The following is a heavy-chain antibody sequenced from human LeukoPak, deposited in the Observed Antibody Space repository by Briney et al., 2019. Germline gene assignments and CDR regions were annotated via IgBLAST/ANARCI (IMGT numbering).Heavy chain of an antibody. CDR1: GFTFSNAW. CDR3: ARDEEAYCGGDCPWYFDL. CDR2: IKSKTDGGTT. V-gene: IGHV3-15*01. J-gene: IGHJ2*01. D-gene: IGHD2-21*02. Sequence: GGSLRLSCAASGFTFSNAWMSWVRQAPGKGLEWVGRIKSKTDGGTTDYAAPVKGRFTISRDNAKNSLYLQMNSLRAEDTAVYYCARDEEAYCGGDCPWYFDLWGRGTLVTVSS.